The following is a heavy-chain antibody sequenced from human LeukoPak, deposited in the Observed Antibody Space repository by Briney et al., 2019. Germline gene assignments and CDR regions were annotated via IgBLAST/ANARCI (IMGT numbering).Heavy chain of an antibody. J-gene: IGHJ4*01. D-gene: IGHD3-22*01. Sequence: GGSLRLSWVASGFTFSNHWMRWVRQVPGKGVVWVSRIDGGGSSTSYADSVKGRFSISRDNGENTLYLQMNSLRVEDTAVYYCARGPGSSGGAYVGDYWGHGTLVTVSS. CDR2: IDGGGSST. CDR3: ARGPGSSGGAYVGDY. V-gene: IGHV3-74*01. CDR1: GFTFSNHW.